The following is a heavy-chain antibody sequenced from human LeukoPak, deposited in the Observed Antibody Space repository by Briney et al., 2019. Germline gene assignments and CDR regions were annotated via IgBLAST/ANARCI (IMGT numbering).Heavy chain of an antibody. CDR3: AREWTSGDGSGYPYYFDY. J-gene: IGHJ4*02. CDR2: IYTSGVT. Sequence: SETLSLTCTVAGGSMSSFYWDWIRQPAGKGLQWIGRIYTSGVTNYNPSLKSRVTMSVDTSKNQFSLKLSSVTAADTAVYYCAREWTSGDGSGYPYYFDYWGPGTLVTVSS. D-gene: IGHD3-22*01. V-gene: IGHV4-4*07. CDR1: GGSMSSFY.